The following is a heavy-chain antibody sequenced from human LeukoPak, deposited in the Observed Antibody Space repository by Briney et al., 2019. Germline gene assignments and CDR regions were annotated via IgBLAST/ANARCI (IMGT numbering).Heavy chain of an antibody. CDR2: INQSGSS. CDR3: AKPSVVVAATSWFDP. CDR1: GGSFSGYY. V-gene: IGHV4-34*01. J-gene: IGHJ5*02. D-gene: IGHD2-15*01. Sequence: SETLSLTCAVYGGSFSGYYWSWIRQPPGKGLEWIGEINQSGSSNYSPSLKSRVTMSVDTSKKQFSLKLSSVTAADTAVYYCAKPSVVVAATSWFDPWGQGTLVTVSS.